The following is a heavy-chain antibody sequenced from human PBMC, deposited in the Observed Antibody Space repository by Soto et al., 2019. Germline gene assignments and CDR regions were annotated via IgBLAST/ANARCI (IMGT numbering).Heavy chain of an antibody. J-gene: IGHJ4*02. Sequence: GGSLRLSCAASGFTFSSYSMNWVRQAPGKGLEWVSSISSSSSYIYYADSVKGRFTISRANAKNSLYLQMNSLRAEDTAVYYCAREYCSGCSCYYYFDYWGQGTLVTVSS. CDR3: AREYCSGCSCYYYFDY. V-gene: IGHV3-21*01. CDR1: GFTFSSYS. CDR2: ISSSSSYI. D-gene: IGHD2-15*01.